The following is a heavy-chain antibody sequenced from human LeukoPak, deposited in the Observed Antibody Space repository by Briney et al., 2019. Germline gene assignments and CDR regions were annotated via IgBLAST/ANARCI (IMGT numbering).Heavy chain of an antibody. Sequence: GGSLRLSCAASGFTFSSYEMNWVRQAPGKGLEWVSFNNSRSTKYYADSVKGRFTISSDNAKNSLYLQMNSLRAEDTAVYYCARVRSQPVADSYYYYMDVWGKGTTVTVSS. J-gene: IGHJ6*03. CDR1: GFTFSSYE. V-gene: IGHV3-48*03. CDR2: NNSRSTK. D-gene: IGHD6-19*01. CDR3: ARVRSQPVADSYYYYMDV.